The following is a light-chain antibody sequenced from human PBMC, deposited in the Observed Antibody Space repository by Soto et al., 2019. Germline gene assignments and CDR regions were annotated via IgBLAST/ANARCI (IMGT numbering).Light chain of an antibody. Sequence: EIVLTQSPGTLSLSPGERATLSCRASQSVSSSYLAWYQQKPGQAPRLLIYGASSRATGIPDRFSGSGSGTDFPLTISRLEPEDFAVYYCQQYGSSPVTFGRGTKVDIK. CDR1: QSVSSSY. J-gene: IGKJ3*01. V-gene: IGKV3-20*01. CDR3: QQYGSSPVT. CDR2: GAS.